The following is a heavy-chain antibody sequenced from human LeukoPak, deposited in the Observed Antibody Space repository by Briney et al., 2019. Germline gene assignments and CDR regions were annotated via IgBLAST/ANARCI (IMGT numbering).Heavy chain of an antibody. CDR2: IYSDGST. Sequence: GSLRLSCAASGFIVSGDFMSWVRQAPGKGLEWVSVIYSDGSTYYADSVKGRFTISRDNSKNTLDLQMTGLRAEDTAVYYCARERGRGRDSPWFDYWGQGTLVTVSS. D-gene: IGHD1-26*01. CDR1: GFIVSGDF. CDR3: ARERGRGRDSPWFDY. J-gene: IGHJ4*02. V-gene: IGHV3-53*01.